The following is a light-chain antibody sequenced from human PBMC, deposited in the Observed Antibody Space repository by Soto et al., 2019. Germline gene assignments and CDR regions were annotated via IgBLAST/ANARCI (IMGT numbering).Light chain of an antibody. J-gene: IGKJ1*01. V-gene: IGKV4-1*01. CDR2: WAS. CDR1: QSVLYSSNNKNY. CDR3: QQYYSTPPT. Sequence: DIVMTQSPESLAVSLGERATINCKSSQSVLYSSNNKNYLPWYQQPPRQLPKLLIYWASTREAGVPDRFIGGGSATEFTLTISSLQAEDVAVYYCQQYYSTPPTFGQGTKLEIK.